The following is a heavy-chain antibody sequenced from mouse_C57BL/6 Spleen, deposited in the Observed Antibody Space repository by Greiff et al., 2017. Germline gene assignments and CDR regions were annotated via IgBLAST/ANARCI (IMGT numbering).Heavy chain of an antibody. J-gene: IGHJ1*03. Sequence: EVKLMESEGGLVQPGSSMKLSCTASGFTFSDYYMAWVRQVPEKGLEWVANINYDGSSTYYLDSLESRFIISRDNAKNILYLQMSSLKSEDTATYYCARERGYWYFDVWGTGTTVTVSS. CDR3: ARERGYWYFDV. CDR1: GFTFSDYY. V-gene: IGHV5-16*01. CDR2: INYDGSST.